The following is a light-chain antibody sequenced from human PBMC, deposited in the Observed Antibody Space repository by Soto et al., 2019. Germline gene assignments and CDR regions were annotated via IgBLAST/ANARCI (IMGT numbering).Light chain of an antibody. V-gene: IGKV3-11*01. J-gene: IGKJ1*01. CDR2: DAS. Sequence: EIVLTQSPATLSLSPGERATLSCRASQSVSSYLAWYQQKPGQAPRLLIYDASNRATGIPARFSGSGSGTDFTLTISSLQAEDVAVYYCQHYYSAPLTFGQGTKVEIK. CDR1: QSVSSY. CDR3: QHYYSAPLT.